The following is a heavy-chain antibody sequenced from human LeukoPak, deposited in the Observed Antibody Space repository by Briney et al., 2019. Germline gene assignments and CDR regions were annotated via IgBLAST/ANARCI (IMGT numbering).Heavy chain of an antibody. V-gene: IGHV4-59*01. D-gene: IGHD4-17*01. Sequence: PSETLSLTCAVYGGSFSGYYWSWIRQPPGKGLEWIGYIYYSGSTNYNPSLKSRVTISVDTSKNQFSLKLSSVTAVDTAVYYCARDPFPMTTVTTSEYWGQGTLVTVSS. CDR1: GGSFSGYY. J-gene: IGHJ4*02. CDR3: ARDPFPMTTVTTSEY. CDR2: IYYSGST.